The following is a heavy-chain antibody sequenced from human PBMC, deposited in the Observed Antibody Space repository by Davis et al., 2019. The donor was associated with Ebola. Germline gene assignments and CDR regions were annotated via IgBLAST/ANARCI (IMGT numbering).Heavy chain of an antibody. CDR1: GFTFRSYA. J-gene: IGHJ4*02. V-gene: IGHV3-23*01. D-gene: IGHD3-22*01. CDR3: ANRDSSGYPYYFDY. CDR2: ISGSGGST. Sequence: GESLKISCAASGFTFRSYAMTWVRQVQGKGLEWVSAISGSGGSTYYADSVTGRFTISRDNSKNTLYLQMNSLRAEDTAVYYCANRDSSGYPYYFDYWGQGALVAVSS.